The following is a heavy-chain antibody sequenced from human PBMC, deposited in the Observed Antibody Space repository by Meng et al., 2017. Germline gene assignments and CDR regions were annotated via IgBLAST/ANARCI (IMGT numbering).Heavy chain of an antibody. J-gene: IGHJ6*02. D-gene: IGHD3-10*01. CDR1: GGSISSSY. V-gene: IGHV4-4*07. CDR3: ATRLEISGSYYGGMDV. CDR2: IYTSGST. Sequence: VQLQESGPGLVKPAGPLSLTSTVSGGSISSSYWSWIRQPAGKGLEWIGRIYTSGSTNYNPSLKSRVTMSVDTSKNQFSLKLSSVTAADTAVYYCATRLEISGSYYGGMDVWGQGTTVTVSS.